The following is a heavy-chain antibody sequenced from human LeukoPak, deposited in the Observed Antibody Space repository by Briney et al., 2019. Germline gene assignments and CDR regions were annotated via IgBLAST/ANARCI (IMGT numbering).Heavy chain of an antibody. CDR3: ANSKQLRFLEWLFEY. CDR1: GFTLSSYG. CDR2: IRYDGSNK. V-gene: IGHV3-30*02. D-gene: IGHD3-3*01. J-gene: IGHJ4*02. Sequence: PGGSLRLSCAASGFTLSSYGMHWVRQAPGKGLEWVAFIRYDGSNKYYADSVKGQFTTSRDNSKNTLYLQMNSLRAEDTAVYYCANSKQLRFLEWLFEYWGQGTLVTVSS.